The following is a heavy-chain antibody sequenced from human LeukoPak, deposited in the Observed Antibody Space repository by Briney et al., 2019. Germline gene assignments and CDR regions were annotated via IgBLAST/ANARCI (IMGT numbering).Heavy chain of an antibody. V-gene: IGHV1-2*02. CDR3: ARGYSSSWSPGFDY. J-gene: IGHJ4*02. Sequence: ASVKVSCKASGYTFTGYYMHWVRQAPGQGLEWMGWINPNSGGTNYAQKFQGRVTMTRDTSISTAYMELSRLRSDDTAVYYCARGYSSSWSPGFDYWGQGTLVTVSS. D-gene: IGHD6-13*01. CDR1: GYTFTGYY. CDR2: INPNSGGT.